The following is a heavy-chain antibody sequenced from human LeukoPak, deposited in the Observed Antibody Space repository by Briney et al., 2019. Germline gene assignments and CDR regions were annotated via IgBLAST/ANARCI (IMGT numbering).Heavy chain of an antibody. Sequence: GASVKVSCKASGYTFTSYGISWVRQAPGQGLEWMGWVSAYNGNTNYAQKLQGRVTMTTDTSTSTAYMELRSLRSDDTAVYYCAREGIVATRPRRYFDYWGQGTLVTVSS. CDR2: VSAYNGNT. CDR3: AREGIVATRPRRYFDY. V-gene: IGHV1-18*04. CDR1: GYTFTSYG. D-gene: IGHD5-12*01. J-gene: IGHJ4*02.